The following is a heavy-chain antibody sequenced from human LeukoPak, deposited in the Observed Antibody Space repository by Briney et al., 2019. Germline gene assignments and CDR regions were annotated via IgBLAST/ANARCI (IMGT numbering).Heavy chain of an antibody. J-gene: IGHJ4*02. V-gene: IGHV3-21*04. CDR2: ISSSSSYI. CDR3: SRDWFEMATIPVFVF. D-gene: IGHD5-24*01. Sequence: GGSLRLSCAASGFTFSSYSMNWVRQAPGKGLAWVSSISSSSSYIYYADSVKGRFTISRDNAKNSLYLQINSLRAEATDVYYCSRDWFEMATIPVFVFWGQGTLVTVSS. CDR1: GFTFSSYS.